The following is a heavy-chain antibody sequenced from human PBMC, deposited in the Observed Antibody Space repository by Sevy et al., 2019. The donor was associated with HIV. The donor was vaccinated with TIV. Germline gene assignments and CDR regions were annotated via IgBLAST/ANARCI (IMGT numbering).Heavy chain of an antibody. CDR3: ANAFTSGWNLHFDY. CDR2: VTGSGGNI. D-gene: IGHD6-19*01. CDR1: GFTFSNYA. J-gene: IGHJ4*02. Sequence: GGSLRLSCAASGFTFSNYAMNWVRQAPGKGLEWVSSVTGSGGNIYYGDSAKDRFTISRDNSKNTLYLQMNSLRAEDTAVYYCANAFTSGWNLHFDYWGQGTLVTVSS. V-gene: IGHV3-23*01.